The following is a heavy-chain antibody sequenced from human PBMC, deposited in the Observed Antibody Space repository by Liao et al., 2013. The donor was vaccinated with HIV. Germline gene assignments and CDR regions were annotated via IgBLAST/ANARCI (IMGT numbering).Heavy chain of an antibody. CDR3: ARDILDIFARVYQFDF. CDR2: IDSSGNA. V-gene: IGHV4-4*07. J-gene: IGHJ4*02. CDR1: GDSISSDY. Sequence: QVQLQESGPGLVKPSETLSLSCTVSGDSISSDYWSWIRQPAGKGLEWIGRIDSSGNANYNPSLRGRVTLSIDTNKNQFSLRLSSVTAADTGVYFCARDILDIFARVYQFDFWGPGALVTVSS. D-gene: IGHD3/OR15-3a*01.